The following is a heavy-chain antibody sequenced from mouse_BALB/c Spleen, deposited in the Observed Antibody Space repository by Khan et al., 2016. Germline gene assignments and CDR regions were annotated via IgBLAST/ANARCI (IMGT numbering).Heavy chain of an antibody. D-gene: IGHD1-2*01. CDR3: ARLHYYGYMNY. V-gene: IGHV4-1*02. J-gene: IGHJ2*01. CDR1: GFDFSRYW. CDR2: INPDSSTI. Sequence: EVKLLESGGGLVQPGGSLKLSCAASGFDFSRYWMSWVRQAPGKGLEWIGEINPDSSTINYTPSLKDKFIISRDNANNTLYLHMSKVRSEDTALYYCARLHYYGYMNYWGQGTTLTVSS.